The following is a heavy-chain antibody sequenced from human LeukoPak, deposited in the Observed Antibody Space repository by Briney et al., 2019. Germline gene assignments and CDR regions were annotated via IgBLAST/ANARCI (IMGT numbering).Heavy chain of an antibody. J-gene: IGHJ4*02. CDR2: IWYDGSHK. Sequence: PGGSLRLSCGASGFTFNSYWMHWVRQAPGKGLEWVAVIWYDGSHKSYADSVKGRFTISRDNSKNTLYLQMSSLRAEDTAVYYCARDPTEGGTFAYYFDYWGQGTLVTVSS. V-gene: IGHV3-33*08. CDR1: GFTFNSYW. CDR3: ARDPTEGGTFAYYFDY. D-gene: IGHD1-26*01.